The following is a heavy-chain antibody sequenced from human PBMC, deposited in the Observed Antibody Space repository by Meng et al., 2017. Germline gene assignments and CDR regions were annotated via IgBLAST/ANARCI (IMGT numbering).Heavy chain of an antibody. Sequence: QVQLVECGGGVMEPGATVKVSCKAAGYTFISYGISWVRQEPGQKLEWRGWIIAYDGNTNYAQKLQGRVTMTTETTTSTAYMELRSLRSDDTAVDYCARGGIAVAIDYWGQGTLVTVSS. CDR1: GYTFISYG. V-gene: IGHV1-18*01. CDR2: IIAYDGNT. CDR3: ARGGIAVAIDY. D-gene: IGHD6-19*01. J-gene: IGHJ4*02.